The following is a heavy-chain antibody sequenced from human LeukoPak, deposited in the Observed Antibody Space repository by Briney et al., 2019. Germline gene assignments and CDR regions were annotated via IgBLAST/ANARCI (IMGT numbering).Heavy chain of an antibody. CDR2: IIPIFGTA. CDR3: ARGYYYDSSGYYSYDY. CDR1: GGTFISYA. V-gene: IGHV1-69*13. J-gene: IGHJ4*02. Sequence: SVTVSCKASGGTFISYAISWVRQAPGQGLEWMGGIIPIFGTANYAQKFQGRVTITADESTSTAYMELSSLRSEDTAVYYCARGYYYDSSGYYSYDYWGQGTLVTVSS. D-gene: IGHD3-22*01.